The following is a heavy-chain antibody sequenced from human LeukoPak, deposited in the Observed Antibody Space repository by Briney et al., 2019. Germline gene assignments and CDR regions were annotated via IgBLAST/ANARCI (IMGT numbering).Heavy chain of an antibody. J-gene: IGHJ5*02. CDR1: GYSFTSYW. CDR2: IYPGDSDT. CDR3: ARRYYYGSGSYSGNNWFDP. D-gene: IGHD3-10*01. V-gene: IGHV5-51*01. Sequence: GESLKISCKGSGYSFTSYWIGWVRQMPGKGLEWMGIIYPGDSDTRYSPSFQGQVTISADKSISTAYLQWSSLKASDTAMYYCARRYYYGSGSYSGNNWFDPWGQGTLVTVSS.